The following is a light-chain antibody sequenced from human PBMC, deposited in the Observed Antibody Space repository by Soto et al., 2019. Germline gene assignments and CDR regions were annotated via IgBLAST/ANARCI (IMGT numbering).Light chain of an antibody. V-gene: IGKV1D-12*01. CDR1: QSISSW. CDR3: QQTNSFPIT. CDR2: TAS. J-gene: IGKJ5*01. Sequence: IQMTQSPASVSASVGDRGTITCRASQSISSWLAWYQQKPGKAPKLLIYTASNLQSGVPSRFSGSGSGTDFTLTISSLQPEAFATYYCQQTNSFPITFGQGTRLEIK.